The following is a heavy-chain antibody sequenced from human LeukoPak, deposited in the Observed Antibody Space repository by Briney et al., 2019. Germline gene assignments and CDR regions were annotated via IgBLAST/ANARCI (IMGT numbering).Heavy chain of an antibody. CDR2: ISAYNGNT. CDR3: ARDLGGWYIFDY. CDR1: GYTFTNYA. Sequence: GASVKVSCKASGYTFTNYAVSWVRQAPGQGLEYMGYISAYNGNTNFAQNFRGRVTMTTDTSTSTAYMELRSLRSDDTAVYYCARDLGGWYIFDYWGQGTLVTVSS. D-gene: IGHD2-8*02. J-gene: IGHJ4*02. V-gene: IGHV1-18*01.